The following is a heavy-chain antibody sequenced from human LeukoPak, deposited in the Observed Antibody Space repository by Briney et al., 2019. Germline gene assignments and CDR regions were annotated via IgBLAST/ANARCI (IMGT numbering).Heavy chain of an antibody. J-gene: IGHJ6*03. Sequence: ASVKVSCKASGYTFTGYYMHWVRQAPGQGLEWMGRINVNSGGTNYAQKFQGSGTMTRDTSISTAYMELRRLRSDDTAVYYCARPLGYCSSNSCYLDVWGKGTTVTVSS. CDR3: ARPLGYCSSNSCYLDV. D-gene: IGHD2-2*01. CDR1: GYTFTGYY. CDR2: INVNSGGT. V-gene: IGHV1-2*06.